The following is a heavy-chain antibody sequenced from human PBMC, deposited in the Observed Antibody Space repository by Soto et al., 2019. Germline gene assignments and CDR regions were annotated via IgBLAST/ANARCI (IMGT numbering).Heavy chain of an antibody. CDR2: MSGSGDNT. Sequence: GGSLSLSCAASGCTFSSYAMSWVRQAPGKGPEWVSAMSGSGDNTYYADSVKGRFTISRDNSKNALYLQMNSLRAEDMAVYYCAKNPRPAAGTNYFDYWGQGTLVTVSS. D-gene: IGHD6-13*01. V-gene: IGHV3-23*01. CDR3: AKNPRPAAGTNYFDY. J-gene: IGHJ4*02. CDR1: GCTFSSYA.